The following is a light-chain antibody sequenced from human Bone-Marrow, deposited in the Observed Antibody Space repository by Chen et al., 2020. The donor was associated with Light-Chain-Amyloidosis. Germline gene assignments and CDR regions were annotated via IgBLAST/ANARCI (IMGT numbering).Light chain of an antibody. CDR3: GSYTTTNTLV. V-gene: IGLV2-14*03. CDR1: NSDVGAHKY. J-gene: IGLJ3*02. Sequence: QSALTQPASVSGSPGQSVTISCTGSNSDVGAHKYVSGYQHSPGKAPKLIIYDVSDRPSGLSYRFSGSKSGNTASLTISGLQAEDEADYYCGSYTTTNTLVFGGGTKLTVL. CDR2: DVS.